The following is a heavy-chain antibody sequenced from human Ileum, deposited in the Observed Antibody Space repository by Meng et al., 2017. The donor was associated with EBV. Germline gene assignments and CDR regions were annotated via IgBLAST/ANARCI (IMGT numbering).Heavy chain of an antibody. D-gene: IGHD6-13*01. CDR3: AREVAAAGGFDY. Sequence: QGQRQRSGPGRVRTSWTLSLTCAVAGGSISSSNLWSWCRQPPGKGLEWIGEIYHSGSTNYNPSLKSRVTISVDNSKNQFSPKLSAVPAADTAADYCAREVAAAGGFDYWGQGTLVTVSS. CDR1: GGSISSSNL. CDR2: IYHSGST. J-gene: IGHJ4*02. V-gene: IGHV4-4*02.